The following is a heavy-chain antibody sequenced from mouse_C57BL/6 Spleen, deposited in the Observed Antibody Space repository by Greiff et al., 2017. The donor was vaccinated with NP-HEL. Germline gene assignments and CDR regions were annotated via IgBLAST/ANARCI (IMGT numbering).Heavy chain of an antibody. CDR1: GYTFTSYW. CDR2: IDPSDSYT. V-gene: IGHV1-69*01. J-gene: IGHJ1*03. D-gene: IGHD1-1*01. Sequence: VQLQQSGAELVMPGASVKLSCKASGYTFTSYWMHWVKQRPGQGLEWIGEIDPSDSYTNYNQKFKGKSTLTVDKSSSTAYMQLSSLTSEDSAVYYCARRAYGGYFDVWGTGTTVTVSS. CDR3: ARRAYGGYFDV.